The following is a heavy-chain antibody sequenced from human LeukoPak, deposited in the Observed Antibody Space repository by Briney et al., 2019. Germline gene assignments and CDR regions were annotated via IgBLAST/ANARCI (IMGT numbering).Heavy chain of an antibody. V-gene: IGHV4-34*01. CDR3: ASGKDDFWSGYYEFDY. J-gene: IGHJ4*02. D-gene: IGHD3-3*01. Sequence: SETLSLTCAVYGGSFSGYYWSWIRQPPGKGLEWIGEINHSGSTNYNPSLKSRVTISVDTSKNQFSLKLSSVTAADTAVYYCASGKDDFWSGYYEFDYWGQGTLVTVSS. CDR1: GGSFSGYY. CDR2: INHSGST.